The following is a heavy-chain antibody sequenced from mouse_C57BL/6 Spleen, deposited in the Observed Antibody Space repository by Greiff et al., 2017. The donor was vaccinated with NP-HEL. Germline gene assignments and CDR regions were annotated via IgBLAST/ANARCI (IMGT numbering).Heavy chain of an antibody. J-gene: IGHJ2*01. CDR2: IDPSDSET. V-gene: IGHV1-52*01. CDR3: AREGLYDYDEGYYFDY. D-gene: IGHD2-4*01. Sequence: QVQLQQSGAELVRPGSSVKLSCKASGYTFTSYWMHWVKQRPIQGLEWIGNIDPSDSETHYNQKFKDKATLTVDKSSSTAYMQLSSLTSEDSAVYYCAREGLYDYDEGYYFDYWGQGTTLTVSS. CDR1: GYTFTSYW.